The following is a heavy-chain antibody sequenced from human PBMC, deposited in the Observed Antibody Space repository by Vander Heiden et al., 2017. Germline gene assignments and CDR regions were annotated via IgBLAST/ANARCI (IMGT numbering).Heavy chain of an antibody. CDR2: ISSSSSYI. CDR3: ARDMMVVAARRGGIGMDV. D-gene: IGHD2-15*01. CDR1: GFTFSSYS. J-gene: IGHJ6*02. Sequence: EVQLVESGGGLVKPGGSLRLSCAASGFTFSSYSMNWVRQAPGKGLEWVSSISSSSSYIYYADSVKGRFTISRDNAKNSLYLQMNSLRAEDTAVYYCARDMMVVAARRGGIGMDVWGQGTTVTVSS. V-gene: IGHV3-21*01.